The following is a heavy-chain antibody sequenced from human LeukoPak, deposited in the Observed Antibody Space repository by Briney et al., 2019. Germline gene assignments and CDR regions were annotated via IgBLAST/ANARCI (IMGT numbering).Heavy chain of an antibody. CDR2: ISGSGGST. Sequence: GGSLRLSCVTSGFIFRSYAMSWVRQAPGKGLEWVSAISGSGGSTYYADSVKGRFTISRDNSKNTLYLQMNSLRAEDTAVYYCAKVLLWFGEPQGGMDVWGQGTTVTVSS. J-gene: IGHJ6*02. CDR1: GFIFRSYA. D-gene: IGHD3-10*01. V-gene: IGHV3-23*01. CDR3: AKVLLWFGEPQGGMDV.